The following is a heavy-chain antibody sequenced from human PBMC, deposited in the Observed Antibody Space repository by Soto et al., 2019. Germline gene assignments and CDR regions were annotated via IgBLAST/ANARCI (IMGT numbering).Heavy chain of an antibody. Sequence: EVQLLESGGGLVQPGGSLRLSCAASGFTFSSYAMSWVRQAPGKGLEWVSAISGSGGSTYYADSVKGRFTISRDNSKNTLYLQMNSLRAEDTAVYYCAMYYYDSSGYNPFDYWGQGTLVTVSS. CDR3: AMYYYDSSGYNPFDY. CDR1: GFTFSSYA. V-gene: IGHV3-23*01. CDR2: ISGSGGST. D-gene: IGHD3-22*01. J-gene: IGHJ4*02.